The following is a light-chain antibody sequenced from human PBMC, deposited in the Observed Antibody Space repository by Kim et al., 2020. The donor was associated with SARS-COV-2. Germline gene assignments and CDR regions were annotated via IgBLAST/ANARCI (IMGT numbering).Light chain of an antibody. CDR1: RSDVGRTTF. V-gene: IGLV2-11*01. J-gene: IGLJ1*01. Sequence: SVTSCYTGTRSDVGRTTFASRYQHHPANAPKLILYDVPMRPSGVPYRFSGSKSGNTAFLTISELQAEDEADYCCCSYADKLRYVFGSGTQVTVL. CDR2: DVP. CDR3: CSYADKLRYV.